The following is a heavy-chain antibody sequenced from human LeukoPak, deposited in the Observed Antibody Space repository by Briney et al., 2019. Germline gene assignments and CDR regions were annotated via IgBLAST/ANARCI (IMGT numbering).Heavy chain of an antibody. CDR3: AKRIQSAMATGY. Sequence: GGSLRLSCAASGLTFSNSALSWVRQAPGKGLEWVSDISGSGGSTYYADSVKGRFTISRDNSENTLYLQMNSLRAEDTAVYYCAKRIQSAMATGYWGQGTLVTVSS. CDR1: GLTFSNSA. V-gene: IGHV3-23*01. D-gene: IGHD5-18*01. J-gene: IGHJ4*02. CDR2: ISGSGGST.